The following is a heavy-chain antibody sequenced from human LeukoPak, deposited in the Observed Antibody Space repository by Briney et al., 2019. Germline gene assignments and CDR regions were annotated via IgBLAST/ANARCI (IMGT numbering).Heavy chain of an antibody. CDR3: AGRDGYKIPPDDASDI. D-gene: IGHD5-24*01. CDR1: GGSISSYY. CDR2: IYYSGST. Sequence: PSETLSLTCTVSGGSISSYYWSWIRQPPGKGLEWIGYIYYSGSTNYNPSLKSRVTISVDTSKNQFSLKLSSVTAADTAVYYCAGRDGYKIPPDDASDIWGQGTMVTVSS. V-gene: IGHV4-59*01. J-gene: IGHJ3*02.